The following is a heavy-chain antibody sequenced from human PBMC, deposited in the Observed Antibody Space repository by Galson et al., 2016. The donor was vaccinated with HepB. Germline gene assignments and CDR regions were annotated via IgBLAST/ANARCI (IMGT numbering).Heavy chain of an antibody. CDR1: GFSLTTSGVS. J-gene: IGHJ6*03. V-gene: IGHV2-5*04. D-gene: IGHD6-13*01. Sequence: PALVKPTQTLTLTCTFSGFSLTTSGVSVGWIRRPPGKALEWLALIYWDDDNRYSPSLNTRLTITKDTSKNQVVLTMTNMDHVDPGTYYCVYNSPRQQLAPKNYPYYYMDIWGKGTKVTVSS. CDR2: IYWDDDN. CDR3: VYNSPRQQLAPKNYPYYYMDI.